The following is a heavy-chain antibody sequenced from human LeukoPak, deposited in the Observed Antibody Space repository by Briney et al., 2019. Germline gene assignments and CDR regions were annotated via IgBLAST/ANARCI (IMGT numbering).Heavy chain of an antibody. CDR1: GGSFSGYY. CDR3: ARRTYNYYDSSGYPY. CDR2: INHSGST. J-gene: IGHJ4*02. V-gene: IGHV4-34*01. Sequence: SETLSLTCAVYGGSFSGYYWSWIRQPPGKGLEWIGEINHSGSTNYNPSPKSRVTISVDTSKNQFSLKLSSVTAADTAVYYCARRTYNYYDSSGYPYWGQGTLVTVSS. D-gene: IGHD3-22*01.